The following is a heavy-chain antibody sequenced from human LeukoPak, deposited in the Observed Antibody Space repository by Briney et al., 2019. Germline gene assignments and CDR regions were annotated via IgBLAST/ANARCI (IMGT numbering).Heavy chain of an antibody. V-gene: IGHV3-7*01. Sequence: GGSLRLSCAASGFTFSTYWMSWVRQAPGKGLEWVAIINQDGSQKYYVDSVKGRFIISRDNAKNSLYLQMDSLRVEDTAVYHCAKDVAWGRMDLWGQGTLATVSS. CDR3: AKDVAWGRMDL. D-gene: IGHD3/OR15-3a*01. CDR2: INQDGSQK. CDR1: GFTFSTYW. J-gene: IGHJ4*02.